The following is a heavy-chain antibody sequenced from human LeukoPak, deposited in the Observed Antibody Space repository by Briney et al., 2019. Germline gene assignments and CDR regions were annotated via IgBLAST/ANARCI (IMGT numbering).Heavy chain of an antibody. J-gene: IGHJ4*02. D-gene: IGHD4-17*01. CDR3: ARQATVTQVDY. CDR2: IYYSGST. V-gene: IGHV4-59*08. Sequence: PSETLSLTCTVSGGSISSYYWSWIRQPPGKGLEWIGYIYYSGSTNYNPSLKSRVTISVDTSKNQFSLKLSSVTAADTAVYYCARQATVTQVDYWGQGTLVTVSS. CDR1: GGSISSYY.